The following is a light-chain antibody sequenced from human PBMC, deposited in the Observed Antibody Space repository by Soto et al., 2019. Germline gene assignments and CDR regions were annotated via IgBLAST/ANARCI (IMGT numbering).Light chain of an antibody. CDR2: GVS. J-gene: IGKJ4*01. V-gene: IGKV3-20*01. CDR1: QNISSKF. CDR3: QQYGTSPALT. Sequence: EVVLTQSPGTLSLSPGERATLSCRASQNISSKFLAWYQQKPGQTPRLLIYGVSSRATGIPDRFSGSGSGADFTLTISRLEPEDFAVYYCQQYGTSPALTFGGGTKVEIK.